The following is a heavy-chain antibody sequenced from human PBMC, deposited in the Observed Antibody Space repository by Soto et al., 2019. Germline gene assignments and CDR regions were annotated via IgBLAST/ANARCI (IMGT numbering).Heavy chain of an antibody. CDR2: ISWDGGST. Sequence: EVQLVESGGVVVQPGGSLRLSCAASGFTFDDYTMHWVRQAPGKGLEWVSLISWDGGSTYYADSVKGRFTISRDNSKNSLYLQMNSLRTEDTALYYCAKGDAIVVVVAAARYFDYWGQGTLVTVSS. D-gene: IGHD2-15*01. V-gene: IGHV3-43*01. CDR3: AKGDAIVVVVAAARYFDY. CDR1: GFTFDDYT. J-gene: IGHJ4*02.